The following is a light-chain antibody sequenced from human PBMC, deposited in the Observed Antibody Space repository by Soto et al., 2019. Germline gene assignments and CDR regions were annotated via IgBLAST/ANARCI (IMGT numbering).Light chain of an antibody. CDR3: QQYGSSVS. J-gene: IGKJ1*01. CDR1: QSLSSAY. V-gene: IGKV3-20*01. CDR2: GAS. Sequence: EVVLTQSPGTLALSPGERATLSCRASQSLSSAYLAWYQQRPGQAPRLLMYGASSRATGIPDRFSGSGSGTDFTLSISRLEPEDFAVYYCQQYGSSVSFGQGTKVEIK.